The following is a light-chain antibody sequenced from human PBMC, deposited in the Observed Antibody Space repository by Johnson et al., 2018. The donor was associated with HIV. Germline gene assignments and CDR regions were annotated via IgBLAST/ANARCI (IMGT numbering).Light chain of an antibody. J-gene: IGLJ1*01. CDR1: SSNIGDNY. CDR2: ENN. CDR3: GTWDSSRSSGLYV. Sequence: QSVLTQPPSVSAVPGQKVTISCSGSSSNIGDNYVSWYQQLPGTAPKLLIYENNKRPSGIPDRFSGSKFGTSATLGITGLQTGDEADYYCGTWDSSRSSGLYVFGTGTEVTVL. V-gene: IGLV1-51*02.